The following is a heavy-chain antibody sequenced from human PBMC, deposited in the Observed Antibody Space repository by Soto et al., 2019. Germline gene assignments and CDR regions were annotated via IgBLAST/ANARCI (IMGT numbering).Heavy chain of an antibody. Sequence: QVQLVQSGAEVKKPGSSVKVSCKASGGTFSSYAITWVRQAPGQGLEWMGGIIPILGTANYAQKFQGRVTITADESTSTAYMELSRLRSEDTAVYYCARPRRSGYYDYFDHWGQGTLVTVSS. CDR2: IIPILGTA. CDR1: GGTFSSYA. D-gene: IGHD3-3*01. V-gene: IGHV1-69*01. CDR3: ARPRRSGYYDYFDH. J-gene: IGHJ4*02.